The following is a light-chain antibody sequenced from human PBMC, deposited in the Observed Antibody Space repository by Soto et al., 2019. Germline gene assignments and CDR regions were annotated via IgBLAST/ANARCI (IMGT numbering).Light chain of an antibody. J-gene: IGKJ2*01. Sequence: EIVMTQSPATLSVSPGERATLSCRASQSVSSNLTRYQQKPGQAPRLLIYGASTRTTGIPARFSGSGSGTEFTLTISRLQSEDFAVYYCQQYNNSPYTFGQGTKLEIK. V-gene: IGKV3-15*01. CDR2: GAS. CDR1: QSVSSN. CDR3: QQYNNSPYT.